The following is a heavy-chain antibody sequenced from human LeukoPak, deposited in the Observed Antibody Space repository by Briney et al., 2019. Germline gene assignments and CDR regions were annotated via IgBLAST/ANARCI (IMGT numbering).Heavy chain of an antibody. D-gene: IGHD3-9*01. V-gene: IGHV4-34*01. CDR2: INHSGST. CDR1: GGSFSGYY. Sequence: SETLSLTCAVYGGSFSGYYWSWIRQPPGKGLEWIGEINHSGSTNYNPSLKSRVTISVDTSKNQFSLKLSSVTAADTAVYYCAGAHPQNYDILTGYDYWGQGTLVTVSS. J-gene: IGHJ4*02. CDR3: AGAHPQNYDILTGYDY.